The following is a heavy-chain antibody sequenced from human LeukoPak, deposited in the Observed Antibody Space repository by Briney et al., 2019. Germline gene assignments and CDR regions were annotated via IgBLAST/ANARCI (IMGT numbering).Heavy chain of an antibody. CDR1: GYTFTSYP. CDR3: ARDLPSGSSGYVY. CDR2: INAGNGNT. Sequence: GASVKVSCKASGYTFTSYPIHWVRQAPGQRLEWMGWINAGNGNTKYSQKFQGRVTITRDTSASTAYMELSSLRSEDTAVYYCARDLPSGSSGYVYWGQGTLVTVSS. J-gene: IGHJ4*02. D-gene: IGHD6-19*01. V-gene: IGHV1-3*01.